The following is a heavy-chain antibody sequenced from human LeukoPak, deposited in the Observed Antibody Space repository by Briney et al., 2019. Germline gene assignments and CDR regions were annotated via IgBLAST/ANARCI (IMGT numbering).Heavy chain of an antibody. D-gene: IGHD2-21*02. CDR2: INSSGGST. J-gene: IGHJ2*01. CDR1: GYTFTSYY. Sequence: GASVKVSCKASGYTFTSYYMHWVRQAPGQGLEWMGIINSSGGSTSDAQKFQGRVTMTRDTSTSTVYMELSSLRSEDTAVYYCARDRGSKRVAYCGGDCYIGYFDLWGRGTLVTVSS. CDR3: ARDRGSKRVAYCGGDCYIGYFDL. V-gene: IGHV1-46*01.